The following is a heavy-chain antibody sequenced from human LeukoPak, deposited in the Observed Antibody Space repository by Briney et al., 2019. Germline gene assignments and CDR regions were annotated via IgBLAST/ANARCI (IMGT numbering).Heavy chain of an antibody. CDR1: GFTFSSYS. CDR2: ISSSSKTI. D-gene: IGHD3-16*02. CDR3: ATVWGSYRDRKAYFDY. J-gene: IGHJ4*02. V-gene: IGHV3-48*02. Sequence: PGGSLRLSCAASGFTFSSYSMNWVRQAPGKGLEWVSYISSSSKTIYYADSVKGRFTISRDNAKNSLYLQMNSLRDEDTAVYYCATVWGSYRDRKAYFDYWGQGTLVTVSS.